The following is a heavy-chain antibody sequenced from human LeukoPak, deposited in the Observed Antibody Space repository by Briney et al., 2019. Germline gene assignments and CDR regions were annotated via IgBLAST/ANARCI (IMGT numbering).Heavy chain of an antibody. Sequence: GGSLRLSCAASGFTVSNNYVSWARQAPGKGLQWVSIIYSDGTTYYADSVKARFTISRDNSKNTLFLQMNNLRAEDTAVYYCARASGYFYGYGYYYYAMDVWGQGTTVTVSS. CDR3: ARASGYFYGYGYYYYAMDV. D-gene: IGHD5-18*01. CDR2: IYSDGTT. CDR1: GFTVSNNY. J-gene: IGHJ6*02. V-gene: IGHV3-66*01.